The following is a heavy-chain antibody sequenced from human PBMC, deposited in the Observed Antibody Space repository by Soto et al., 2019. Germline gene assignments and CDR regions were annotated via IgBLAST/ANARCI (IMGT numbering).Heavy chain of an antibody. CDR1: GFTFSSYW. CDR2: IKQDGSEK. Sequence: GGSLRLSCAASGFTFSSYWMSWVRQAPGKGLEWVANIKQDGSEKYYVDSVKGRFTISRDNAKNSLYLQMNSLRAEDTAVYYCASDFRGYYYDSSGSYWGQGXLVTVYS. D-gene: IGHD3-22*01. V-gene: IGHV3-7*01. CDR3: ASDFRGYYYDSSGSY. J-gene: IGHJ4*02.